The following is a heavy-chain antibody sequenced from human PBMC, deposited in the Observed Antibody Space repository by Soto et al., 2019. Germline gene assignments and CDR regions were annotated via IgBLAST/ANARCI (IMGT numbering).Heavy chain of an antibody. J-gene: IGHJ6*02. CDR1: GYTFIGYE. CDR2: INPNSGGT. CDR3: ARDKGPRYYHYGMDV. Sequence: QVQLVQSGADVKKPGASVKVSCKASGYTFIGYEIHWVRQAPGQGLEWMGWINPNSGGTNYAQKFQGRVTMRRDTSISTAYTELSSAYMELSRLRSDDTAIYYCARDKGPRYYHYGMDVWGQGTTVTVSS. V-gene: IGHV1-2*02.